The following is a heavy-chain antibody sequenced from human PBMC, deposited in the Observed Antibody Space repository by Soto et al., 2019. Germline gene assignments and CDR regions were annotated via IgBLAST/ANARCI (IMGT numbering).Heavy chain of an antibody. Sequence: PSETLSLTCNVSGGPINSPDYYWTWIRQSPEKGLEWIGYLYFNGGTQYNPSLRTPISMSLDTSKKHFSLKMRSVTGADTAVYYCARGISNVTSWYDPHTWFDACGQRSLVTVSS. CDR1: GGPINSPDYY. J-gene: IGHJ5*02. CDR2: LYFNGGT. D-gene: IGHD6-13*01. CDR3: ARGISNVTSWYDPHTWFDA. V-gene: IGHV4-30-4*01.